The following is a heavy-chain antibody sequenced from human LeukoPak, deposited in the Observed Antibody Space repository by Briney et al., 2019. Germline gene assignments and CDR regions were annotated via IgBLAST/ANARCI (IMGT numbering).Heavy chain of an antibody. D-gene: IGHD2-21*02. Sequence: PGRSLRLSCAASGFTFSSYGMHWVRQAPGKGLEWVAVISYDGSNKYYADSVKGRFTISRDNSKNTLYLQMNSLRAEDTAVYYCAKARLRAGDPTDYWGQGTLVTVSS. CDR2: ISYDGSNK. CDR3: AKARLRAGDPTDY. J-gene: IGHJ4*02. CDR1: GFTFSSYG. V-gene: IGHV3-30*18.